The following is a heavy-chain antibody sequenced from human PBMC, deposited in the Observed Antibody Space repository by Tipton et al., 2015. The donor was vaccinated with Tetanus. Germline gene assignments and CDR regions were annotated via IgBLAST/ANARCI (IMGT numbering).Heavy chain of an antibody. CDR1: GGSVSSGSYY. CDR2: IYYSAST. CDR3: ASEGGALGCGVGAVCPPT. V-gene: IGHV4-61*01. Sequence: TLSLTCNVSGGSVSSGSYYWSWTRQPPGKGLEWIGYIYYSASTDYNPSLKSRVTVSLDTSKNQFSLKLSSVTAADTAVYYCASEGGALGCGVGAVCPPTWGQGTLVTVSS. D-gene: IGHD3-10*01. J-gene: IGHJ5*02.